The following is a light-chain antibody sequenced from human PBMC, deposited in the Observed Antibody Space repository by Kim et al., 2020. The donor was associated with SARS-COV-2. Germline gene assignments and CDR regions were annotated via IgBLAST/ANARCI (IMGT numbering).Light chain of an antibody. CDR3: SSYTSSST. Sequence: QSALTQPASVSGSPGQSITISCTGTSSDVGGYNYVSWYQQHPGKAPKLMIYDVSKRPSGVSNRFSGSKSGNTASLTISGLQAEDEADYYCSSYTSSSTFGGGTQLTVL. J-gene: IGLJ3*02. V-gene: IGLV2-14*01. CDR1: SSDVGGYNY. CDR2: DVS.